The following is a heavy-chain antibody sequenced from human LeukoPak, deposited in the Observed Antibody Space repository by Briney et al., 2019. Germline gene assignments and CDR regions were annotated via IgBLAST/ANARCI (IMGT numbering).Heavy chain of an antibody. CDR3: AKDLPVTAGYGFDY. Sequence: GGSLRLSCAASGFTFDDYAMHWVRQAPGKGLEWVSGISWNSGNIGYADSVKGRFTISRDNAKNSLYLQMSSLRAEDAALYYCAKDLPVTAGYGFDYWGQGTLVTVSS. CDR1: GFTFDDYA. V-gene: IGHV3-9*01. J-gene: IGHJ4*02. D-gene: IGHD2-21*02. CDR2: ISWNSGNI.